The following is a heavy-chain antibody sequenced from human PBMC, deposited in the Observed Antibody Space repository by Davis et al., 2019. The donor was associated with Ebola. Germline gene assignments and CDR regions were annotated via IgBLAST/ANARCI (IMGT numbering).Heavy chain of an antibody. CDR1: GFTFSSYG. J-gene: IGHJ4*02. CDR2: ISYDGSNK. V-gene: IGHV3-30*18. D-gene: IGHD3-22*01. CDR3: AKDSPNYYDSSGYSRPGNLPDY. Sequence: GESLKISCAASGFTFSSYGMHWVRQAPGKGLEWVAVISYDGSNKYYADSVKGRFTISRDNSKNTLYLQMNSLRAEDTAVYYCAKDSPNYYDSSGYSRPGNLPDYWGQGTLVTVSS.